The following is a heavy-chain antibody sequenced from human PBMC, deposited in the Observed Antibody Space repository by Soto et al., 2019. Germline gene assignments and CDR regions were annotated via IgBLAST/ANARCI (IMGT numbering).Heavy chain of an antibody. V-gene: IGHV6-1*01. CDR2: TYYRSKWYN. CDR1: GGSVASNSAA. J-gene: IGHJ6*02. CDR3: ASSSGWLEYYYYYGMDV. D-gene: IGHD6-19*01. Sequence: SQTLSLTCAISGGSVASNSAAWNWIRQSPSRGLEWLGRTYYRSKWYNDYAVSVKSRITINPDTSKNQFSLQLNSVTPEDTAVYYCASSSGWLEYYYYYGMDVWGQGTTVTVSS.